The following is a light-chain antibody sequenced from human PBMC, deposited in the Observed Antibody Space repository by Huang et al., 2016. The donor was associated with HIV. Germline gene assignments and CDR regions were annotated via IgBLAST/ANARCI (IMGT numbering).Light chain of an antibody. CDR1: QGISSY. CDR3: QQLNSFPRT. J-gene: IGKJ1*01. CDR2: VAS. Sequence: IQLTQSPSSLSASVGDRVTITCRASQGISSYLAWYQQKPGTAPKLLIYVASTLQSGVPSRFSGSGSGTDFTLTISSLQPEDFATYFCQQLNSFPRTFGQGTKVEIK. V-gene: IGKV1-9*01.